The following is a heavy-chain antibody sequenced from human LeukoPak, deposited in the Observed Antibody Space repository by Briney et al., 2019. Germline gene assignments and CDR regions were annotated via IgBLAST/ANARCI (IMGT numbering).Heavy chain of an antibody. CDR3: ARHLSGKTTAHYFDF. J-gene: IGHJ4*02. CDR1: GDSINSGRNY. Sequence: KPSETLSLTCIVSGDSINSGRNYWGWIRQSTGKGLEWIASVYFSGSSQYNPSLMGRAFISVDSSKNQVSLRLDSVTAADSAVYHCARHLSGKTTAHYFDFWGQGTLVTVFS. V-gene: IGHV4-39*01. CDR2: VYFSGSS. D-gene: IGHD1-14*01.